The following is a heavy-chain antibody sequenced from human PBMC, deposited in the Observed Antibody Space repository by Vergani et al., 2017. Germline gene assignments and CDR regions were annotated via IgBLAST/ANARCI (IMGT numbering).Heavy chain of an antibody. CDR2: IYFSGRT. CDR1: GGSISSSSYY. D-gene: IGHD2-2*01. V-gene: IGHV4-39*01. J-gene: IGHJ6*02. CDR3: ARVNIVVVPAAMGFYGMDV. Sequence: QLQLQESGQGLVKPSETLSLTCTVSGGSISSSSYYWGWIRQPPGKGLEWIGGIYFSGRTYYNPSLKSRVTISVDTSKNQFSLKLSSVTAADTAVYYCARVNIVVVPAAMGFYGMDVWGQGTTVTVSS.